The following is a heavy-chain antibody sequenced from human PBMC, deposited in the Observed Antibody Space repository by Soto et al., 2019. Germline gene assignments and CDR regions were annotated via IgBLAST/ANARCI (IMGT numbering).Heavy chain of an antibody. CDR2: ISYDGSNK. V-gene: IGHV3-30*18. CDR1: GFTSSSYG. Sequence: PGGSLRLSCAASGFTSSSYGMHWVRQAPGKGLEWVAVISYDGSNKYYADSVKGRFTISRDNSKNTLYLQMNSLRAEDTAVYYCAKDPHSSSWYYYYGMDVWGQGTTVTVSS. CDR3: AKDPHSSSWYYYYGMDV. D-gene: IGHD6-13*01. J-gene: IGHJ6*02.